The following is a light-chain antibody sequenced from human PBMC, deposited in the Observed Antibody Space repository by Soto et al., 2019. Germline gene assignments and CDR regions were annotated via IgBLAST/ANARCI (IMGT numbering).Light chain of an antibody. V-gene: IGKV1-5*03. CDR2: KAS. CDR1: QSIRSW. CDR3: QHYSACSVT. Sequence: DIPMSQSASPLSPSVRDRVTITCRPSQSIRSWLAWSHQNPAKAPEHLIYKASSLESGGPSRFCGSGPGTEFTLTISSLQPDDVATYYCQHYSACSVTFGQGTKV. J-gene: IGKJ1*01.